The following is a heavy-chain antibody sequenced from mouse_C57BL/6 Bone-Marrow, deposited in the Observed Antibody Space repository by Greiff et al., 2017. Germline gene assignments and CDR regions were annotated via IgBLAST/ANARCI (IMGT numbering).Heavy chain of an antibody. V-gene: IGHV1-54*01. Sequence: QVQLQQSGAELVRPGTSVKVSCKASGYAFTNYLIEWVKQRPGQGLEWIGVINPGSGGTNYNEKFKGKATLTADKSSSTAYMQLSNLTSEDSAVYFCAHYYYGSSHRYFDVWGTGTTVTVSS. D-gene: IGHD1-1*01. CDR2: INPGSGGT. J-gene: IGHJ1*03. CDR1: GYAFTNYL. CDR3: AHYYYGSSHRYFDV.